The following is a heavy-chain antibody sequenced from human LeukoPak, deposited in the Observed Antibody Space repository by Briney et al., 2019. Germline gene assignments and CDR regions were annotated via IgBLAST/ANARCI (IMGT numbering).Heavy chain of an antibody. Sequence: PSETLSLTCTVSGGSISSYYWSWIRQPPGKGLEWIGYIYYSGSTNYNPSLKSRVTISVDTSKNQFSLKLSSVTAADTAVYYCARAYYDFWSGYFSYYYYMDVWGKGTTVTVSS. CDR3: ARAYYDFWSGYFSYYYYMDV. CDR2: IYYSGST. J-gene: IGHJ6*03. CDR1: GGSISSYY. D-gene: IGHD3-3*01. V-gene: IGHV4-59*01.